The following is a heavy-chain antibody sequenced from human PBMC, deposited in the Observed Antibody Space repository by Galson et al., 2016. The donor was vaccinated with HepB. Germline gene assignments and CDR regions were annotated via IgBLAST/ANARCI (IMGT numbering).Heavy chain of an antibody. CDR3: ARDGYNSRSPDF. CDR2: LIPVFGTP. J-gene: IGHJ4*02. D-gene: IGHD5-24*01. V-gene: IGHV1-69*13. Sequence: SVKVSCKVSGGTFNTYTLTWVRQGPGQGLEWMGGLIPVFGTPNYARKFHGRVTITADEFTTTAYMELSSLRSEDTAVYFCARDGYNSRSPDFWGQGTLVIVSS. CDR1: GGTFNTYT.